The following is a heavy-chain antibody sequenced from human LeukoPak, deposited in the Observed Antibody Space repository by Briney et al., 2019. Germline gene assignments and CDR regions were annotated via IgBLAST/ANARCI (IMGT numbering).Heavy chain of an antibody. D-gene: IGHD3-3*01. V-gene: IGHV4-39*07. CDR2: VYYTGTS. J-gene: IGHJ6*03. CDR1: GGSISSTTYY. CDR3: ARAPRGDFWGGYPEV. Sequence: SETLSLTCSVSGGSISSTTYYWVWVRQSPGNGLEGIGSVYYTGTSYYNPSLKSRLTMSVDTSKNQFSLTFSSVTAADTAVYFCARAPRGDFWGGYPEVWGKGTTVTVS.